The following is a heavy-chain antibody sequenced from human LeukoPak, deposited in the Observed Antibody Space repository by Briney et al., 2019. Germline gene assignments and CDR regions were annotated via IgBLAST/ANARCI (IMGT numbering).Heavy chain of an antibody. CDR3: AREGYSYGYGY. CDR2: IYYSGST. V-gene: IGHV4-59*01. Sequence: SETLSLTCTVSGGSISSYYWSWIRQPPGKGLEWIGYIYYSGSTNYNPSLKSRVTISVDTSKNQFSLKLSSVTAADTAVYYCAREGYSYGYGYWGQGTLVTVPS. CDR1: GGSISSYY. J-gene: IGHJ4*02. D-gene: IGHD5-18*01.